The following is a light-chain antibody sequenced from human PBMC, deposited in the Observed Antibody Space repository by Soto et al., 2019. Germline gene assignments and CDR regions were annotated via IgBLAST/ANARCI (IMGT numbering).Light chain of an antibody. CDR3: QSYDSSLSGSGV. J-gene: IGLJ3*02. Sequence: QSVLTQPPSVSGAPGQRVTISCTGRYSNIGAGYEVHWYQQIPGTAPKLLISGHNNRPSGVPDPFFGSKSGTSASLTIIGLQAEDEADYYCQSYDSSLSGSGVFGGGTQLTVL. CDR1: YSNIGAGYE. V-gene: IGLV1-40*01. CDR2: GHN.